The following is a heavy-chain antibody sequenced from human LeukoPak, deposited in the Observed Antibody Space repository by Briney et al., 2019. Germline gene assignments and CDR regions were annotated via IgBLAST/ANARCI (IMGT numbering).Heavy chain of an antibody. J-gene: IGHJ1*01. D-gene: IGHD6-25*01. CDR2: IKQDGSEK. CDR3: AKEPTSYSSGWYFHH. V-gene: IGHV3-7*01. Sequence: GGSLRLSCAASGFTFSSYWMSWVRQAPGKGLEWVANIKQDGSEKYYVDSVKGRFTISRDNAKNSLYLQMNSLRAEDTAVYYCAKEPTSYSSGWYFHHWGQGTLVTVSS. CDR1: GFTFSSYW.